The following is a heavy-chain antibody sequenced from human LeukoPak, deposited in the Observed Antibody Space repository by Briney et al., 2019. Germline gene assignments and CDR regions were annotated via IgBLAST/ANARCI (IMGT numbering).Heavy chain of an antibody. CDR1: GFTFRSYW. V-gene: IGHV3-74*01. CDR2: INSDGSSS. D-gene: IGHD3-10*01. CDR3: AVTFGEGYMDV. J-gene: IGHJ6*03. Sequence: PGGSLRLSCAASGFTFRSYWMHWVRQAPGKGLVWVSRINSDGSSSSYADSVKGRFTISRDNAKNTLYLQMNSLRAEDTAVYYCAVTFGEGYMDVWGKGTTVTVSS.